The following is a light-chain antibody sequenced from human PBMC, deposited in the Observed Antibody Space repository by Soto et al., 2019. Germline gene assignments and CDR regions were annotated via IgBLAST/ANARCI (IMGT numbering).Light chain of an antibody. J-gene: IGKJ4*01. Sequence: EIVLTQSPTTLSLSPGERATLSCRASQSVSSYFAWYQQKPGQAPRLLIYDASTRAAGIPARFSGSGSGTDFTLTISSLEPEHFAVYYCQQRSEWPLTFGGGTKVEIK. V-gene: IGKV3-11*01. CDR2: DAS. CDR1: QSVSSY. CDR3: QQRSEWPLT.